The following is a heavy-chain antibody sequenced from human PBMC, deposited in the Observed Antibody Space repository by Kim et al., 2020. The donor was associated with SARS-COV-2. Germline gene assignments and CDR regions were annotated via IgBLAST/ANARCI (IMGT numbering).Heavy chain of an antibody. V-gene: IGHV3-30*03. Sequence: GGSLRLSCAASGFTFSAYGMHWVRQAPGKGLEWVAVISSVGSNKYYADSVNGRFTISRDNSRTTLYLQMNSLRAEDTAVYYCTRDSHWGQGTLLTVS. CDR2: ISSVGSNK. J-gene: IGHJ4*02. CDR3: TRDSH. CDR1: GFTFSAYG.